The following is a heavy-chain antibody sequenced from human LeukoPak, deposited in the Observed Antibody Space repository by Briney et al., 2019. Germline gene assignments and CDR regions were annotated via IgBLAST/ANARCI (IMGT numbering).Heavy chain of an antibody. V-gene: IGHV4-61*08. D-gene: IGHD4-17*01. CDR1: GGSISIGDYY. J-gene: IGHJ4*02. CDR3: ARGTLFLRDYPIFDY. CDR2: TYYTGST. Sequence: SQTLSLTCTVSGGSISIGDYYWSWIRRPPGKGLEWIGYTYYTGSTDYSPSLRSRVTISLGTSKNQFSLKLSSVTAADTAVYYCARGTLFLRDYPIFDYWGQGTLVTVFS.